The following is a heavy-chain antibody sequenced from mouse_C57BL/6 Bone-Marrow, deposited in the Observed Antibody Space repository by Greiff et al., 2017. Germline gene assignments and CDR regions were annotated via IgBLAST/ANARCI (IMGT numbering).Heavy chain of an antibody. CDR1: GYTFTSYW. V-gene: IGHV1-50*01. Sequence: QVQLQQPGAELVKPGASVKLSCKASGYTFTSYWMQWVKQRPGQGLEWIGEIDPSDSYTNYNQKFKGKATLTVDTSSSTAYMQLSSLTSEDSAVYYCARVTAVGFDFCGRGNGPT. CDR2: IDPSDSYT. CDR3: ARVTAVGFDF. D-gene: IGHD1-1*01. J-gene: IGHJ2*03.